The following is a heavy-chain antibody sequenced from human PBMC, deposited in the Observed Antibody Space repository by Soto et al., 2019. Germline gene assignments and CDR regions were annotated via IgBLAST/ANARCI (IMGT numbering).Heavy chain of an antibody. CDR2: ISSSSSYI. CDR3: ARRGYSSSWHRTYYGMDV. V-gene: IGHV3-21*01. CDR1: GFTFSSYS. D-gene: IGHD6-13*01. J-gene: IGHJ6*02. Sequence: GGSLRLSCAASGFTFSSYSMNWVRQAPGKGLEWVSSISSSSSYIYYADSVKGRFTISRDNAKNSLYLQMNSLRAEDTAVYYCARRGYSSSWHRTYYGMDVWGQGTTVTVSS.